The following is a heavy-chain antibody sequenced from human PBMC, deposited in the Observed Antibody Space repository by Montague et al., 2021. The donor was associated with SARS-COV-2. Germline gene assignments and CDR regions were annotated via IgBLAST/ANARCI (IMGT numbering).Heavy chain of an antibody. J-gene: IGHJ6*02. V-gene: IGHV3-48*03. D-gene: IGHD2-21*01. CDR1: GFIFSSYG. CDR3: AIDRDWDDWCGMDV. CDR2: ISSSGGGRTK. Sequence: SLRLSCAASGFIFSSYGMNWVRQAPGKGLEWISYISSSGGGRTKPYTDSVKGRFTISRDNAKNSLYLQMNSLRVEDTAIYYCAIDRDWDDWCGMDVWGQGTTVTVSS.